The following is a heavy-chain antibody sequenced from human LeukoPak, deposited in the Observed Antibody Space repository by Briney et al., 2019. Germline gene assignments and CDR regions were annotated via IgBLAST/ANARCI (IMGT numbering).Heavy chain of an antibody. CDR3: ARDLYYYDSSGVFDF. Sequence: GGSLRLSCAASGFIFSSNSMNWVRQAPGKGLEWVSSISSSSSYIYYADSVKGRFTISRDNARNSLDLQMSSLRGEDTAVYYCARDLYYYDSSGVFDFWGQGILVTVSS. D-gene: IGHD3-22*01. V-gene: IGHV3-21*01. CDR2: ISSSSSYI. CDR1: GFIFSSNS. J-gene: IGHJ4*02.